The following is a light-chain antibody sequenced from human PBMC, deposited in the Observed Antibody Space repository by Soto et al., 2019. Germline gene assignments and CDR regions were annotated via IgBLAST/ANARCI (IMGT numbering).Light chain of an antibody. CDR2: AAS. CDR1: QGINSY. V-gene: IGKV1-9*01. J-gene: IGKJ1*01. Sequence: DIQLTQSPSVLSASVGDRVTITCRASQGINSYLAWYQQKPGKVPKLLIYAASTLHSGVPSRFSGSGSGTEFTLTISSLQPADFATYYCQELNSYPRTFGQGTKVEIK. CDR3: QELNSYPRT.